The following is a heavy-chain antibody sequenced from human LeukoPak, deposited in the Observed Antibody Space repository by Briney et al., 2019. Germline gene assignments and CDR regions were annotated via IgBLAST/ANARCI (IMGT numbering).Heavy chain of an antibody. J-gene: IGHJ4*02. V-gene: IGHV3-11*06. D-gene: IGHD4-23*01. CDR1: GFTFSDYY. Sequence: GGSLRLSCAASGFTFSDYYMSWIRQAPGKGLEWVSYISDSNGYTNYADSVKGRFTISRDNAKNSLYLQMNSLRAEDTPVYYCARGIRLTAVVEYLFWGQGTLVTVSS. CDR3: ARGIRLTAVVEYLF. CDR2: ISDSNGYT.